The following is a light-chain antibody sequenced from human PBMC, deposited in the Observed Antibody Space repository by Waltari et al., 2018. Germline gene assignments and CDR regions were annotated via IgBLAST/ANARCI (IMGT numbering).Light chain of an antibody. CDR3: CSFAGSLYV. CDR1: SRDVGAYNL. CDR2: EVS. V-gene: IGLV2-8*01. Sequence: QSALTQPPSASGSPGQSVTISCTGSSRDVGAYNLVSWYQQRPGRAPKLMIYEVSKRPSGVPERFSGSKSGNTASLTVSGLQAEDEGDYYCCSFAGSLYVFGTATKVTVL. J-gene: IGLJ1*01.